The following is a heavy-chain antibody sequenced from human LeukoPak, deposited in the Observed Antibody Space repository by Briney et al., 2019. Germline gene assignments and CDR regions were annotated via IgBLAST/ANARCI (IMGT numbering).Heavy chain of an antibody. CDR3: ARVFRLAGFDY. CDR2: ISSSSSYI. V-gene: IGHV3-21*01. J-gene: IGHJ4*02. CDR1: GFTFSSYS. Sequence: GGSLRLPCAASGFTFSSYSMNWVRQAPGKGLEWVSSISSSSSYIYYADSVKGRFTISRDNAKNSLYLQMNSLRAEDTAVYYCARVFRLAGFDYWGQGTLVTVSS. D-gene: IGHD3/OR15-3a*01.